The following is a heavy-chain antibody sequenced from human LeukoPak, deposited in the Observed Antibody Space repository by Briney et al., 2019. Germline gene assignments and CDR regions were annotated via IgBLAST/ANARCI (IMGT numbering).Heavy chain of an antibody. V-gene: IGHV1-2*02. D-gene: IGHD3-22*01. CDR3: ARVLDGSHYYDSSGYLDY. CDR1: GYTFTGYY. CDR2: INPNSGGT. Sequence: ASVKVSCKASGYTFTGYYMHWVRQAPGQGLEWMGWINPNSGGTNYAQKFQGRATMTRDTSISTAYMELSRLRSDDTAVYYCARVLDGSHYYDSSGYLDYWGQGTLVTVSS. J-gene: IGHJ4*02.